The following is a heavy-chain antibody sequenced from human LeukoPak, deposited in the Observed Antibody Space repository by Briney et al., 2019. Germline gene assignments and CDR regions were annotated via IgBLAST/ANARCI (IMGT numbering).Heavy chain of an antibody. J-gene: IGHJ4*02. D-gene: IGHD1-14*01. CDR1: GGSISSSSYY. CDR3: ARVRSHYNRRYFDY. Sequence: PSETLSLTCTVSGGSISSSSYYWGWIRQPPGKGLEWIGSIYYSGSTNYNPSLKSRVTISVDTSKNQFSLKLSSVTAADTAVYYCARVRSHYNRRYFDYWGQGTLVTVSS. CDR2: IYYSGST. V-gene: IGHV4-39*07.